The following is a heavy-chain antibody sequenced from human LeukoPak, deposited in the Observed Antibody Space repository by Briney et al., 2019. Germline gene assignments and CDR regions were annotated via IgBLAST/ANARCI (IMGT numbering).Heavy chain of an antibody. D-gene: IGHD3-10*01. CDR3: AKSRREGTYYYGSGSFIFDY. CDR1: GFTFSSYA. V-gene: IGHV3-23*01. Sequence: GGSLRLSCAASGFTFSSYAMSWVRQAPGKGLQWVSAISGSGGSTYYADSVKGRFTISRDNSKNTLYMQMNSLRAEDTAVYYCAKSRREGTYYYGSGSFIFDYWGQETLVTVSS. J-gene: IGHJ4*02. CDR2: ISGSGGST.